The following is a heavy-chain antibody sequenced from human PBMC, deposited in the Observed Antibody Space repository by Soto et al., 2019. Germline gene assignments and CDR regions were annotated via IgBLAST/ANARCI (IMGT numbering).Heavy chain of an antibody. V-gene: IGHV4-30-4*01. D-gene: IGHD5-12*01. CDR2: IPSRGRP. J-gene: IGHJ5*02. CDR1: GASVAGGSYY. Sequence: SEILSLTCSVSGASVAGGSYYCSWVRQPPGKGLECIGYIPSRGRPFYNPSLTSRGTISADTSKNQLSLQLTSVTAADTAVYYCARDTYSGYDFGLWGQGTLVTVSS. CDR3: ARDTYSGYDFGL.